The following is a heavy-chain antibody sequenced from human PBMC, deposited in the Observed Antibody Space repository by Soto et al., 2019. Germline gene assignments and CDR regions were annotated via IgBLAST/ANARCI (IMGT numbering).Heavy chain of an antibody. Sequence: GGSLRLSCAASGFTFSSYAMSWVRQAPGKGLEWVSAISGSGGSTYYADSVKGRFTISRDNSKNTLYLQMNSLRAEDTAVYYCAKDLLDFCILTGCYTPDYWGQGTLVTVSS. V-gene: IGHV3-23*01. J-gene: IGHJ4*02. CDR2: ISGSGGST. D-gene: IGHD3-9*01. CDR3: AKDLLDFCILTGCYTPDY. CDR1: GFTFSSYA.